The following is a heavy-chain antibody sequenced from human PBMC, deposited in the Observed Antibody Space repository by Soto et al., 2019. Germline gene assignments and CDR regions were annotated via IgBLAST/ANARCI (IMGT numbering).Heavy chain of an antibody. CDR3: ARANYYGSPGDFDY. J-gene: IGHJ4*02. V-gene: IGHV3-23*01. CDR1: GFTFSNYA. D-gene: IGHD3-10*01. Sequence: PGGSLRLSCAASGFTFSNYAMTWVRQAPGKGLEWVSGISGSGSTTNYADSVKGRFTISRDNAKNSLYLQMNSLRAEDTAVNYCARANYYGSPGDFDYWGQGTLVTVSS. CDR2: ISGSGSTT.